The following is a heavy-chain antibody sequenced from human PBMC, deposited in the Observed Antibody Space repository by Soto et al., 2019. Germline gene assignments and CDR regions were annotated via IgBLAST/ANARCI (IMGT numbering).Heavy chain of an antibody. D-gene: IGHD6-13*01. J-gene: IGHJ5*01. CDR2: IIPYYNTL. Sequence: QAQVVQSGAEVRKPGSSVKLSCKASEGTFNSYAIAWVRQAPGQGPEWMGGIIPYYNTLNYAQKFQDRVTITADDSTNTVYMELSSLRSDDTAVYFCASGAIRWYPFFFDSWAQGTLVTVSS. CDR1: EGTFNSYA. V-gene: IGHV1-69*01. CDR3: ASGAIRWYPFFFDS.